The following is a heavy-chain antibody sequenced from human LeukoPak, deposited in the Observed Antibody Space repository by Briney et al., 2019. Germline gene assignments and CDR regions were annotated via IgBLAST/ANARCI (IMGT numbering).Heavy chain of an antibody. D-gene: IGHD2-2*01. Sequence: PSETLSLTCTVSGGSISGYYWSWIRQPPGKGLECIGYIYYSGSTNYNPSLKSRVTISVDTSKNQSSLKLSSVTAADTAVYYCAKGIVPAPNGAFEIWGQGTMVTVSS. CDR2: IYYSGST. CDR3: AKGIVPAPNGAFEI. V-gene: IGHV4-59*08. J-gene: IGHJ3*02. CDR1: GGSISGYY.